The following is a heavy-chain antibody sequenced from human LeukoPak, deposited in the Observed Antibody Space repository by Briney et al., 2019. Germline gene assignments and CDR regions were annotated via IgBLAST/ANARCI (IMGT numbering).Heavy chain of an antibody. Sequence: GGSLRLSYAASGFLFSGSMHWVRQAPGKGLQWVSFIRFDATNKYYADSVKGRFTISRDNTNNTLYLQLNNVRPEDTATYFCAKEQYPGYFDFWGQGTLVTVSA. J-gene: IGHJ4*02. CDR3: AKEQYPGYFDF. CDR1: GFLFSGS. D-gene: IGHD1-14*01. CDR2: IRFDATNK. V-gene: IGHV3-30*02.